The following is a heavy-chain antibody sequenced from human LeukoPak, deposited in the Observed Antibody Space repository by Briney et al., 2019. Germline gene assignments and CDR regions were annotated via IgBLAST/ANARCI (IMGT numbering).Heavy chain of an antibody. Sequence: SETLSLTCTVSGGSISSYYWSWIRQPPGKGLEWIGYIYYSGSTNYNPSLKSRVTISVDTSKNQFSLKLSSVTAADTAVYYCARVRVAAPIGAFDIWGQGTMVTVSS. V-gene: IGHV4-59*01. CDR1: GGSISSYY. D-gene: IGHD6-13*01. CDR2: IYYSGST. J-gene: IGHJ3*02. CDR3: ARVRVAAPIGAFDI.